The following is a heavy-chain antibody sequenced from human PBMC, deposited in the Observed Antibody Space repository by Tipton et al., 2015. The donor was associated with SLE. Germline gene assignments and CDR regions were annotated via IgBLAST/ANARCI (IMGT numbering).Heavy chain of an antibody. J-gene: IGHJ4*02. CDR2: INHSGTT. CDR1: GGSFSGHY. D-gene: IGHD5-24*01. V-gene: IGHV4-34*01. Sequence: TLSLTCSVYGGSFSGHYWSWIRLPPGKGLEWIGEINHSGTTNYNPSLKSRVTMSVDTTKNQFSLRLNSVTAADTALYFCARSRDGYNYEGDYWGQGTPVTVSS. CDR3: ARSRDGYNYEGDY.